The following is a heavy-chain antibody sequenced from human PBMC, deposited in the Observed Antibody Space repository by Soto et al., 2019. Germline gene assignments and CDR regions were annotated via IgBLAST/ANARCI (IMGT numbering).Heavy chain of an antibody. Sequence: QVQLVQSGAEVEKPGASVKVSCKASGYTFTNYAVHWVRQAPGQRLEWMGWINAGNGNTRYSQKFKGRVTITRDTSARTAYMELSSLRSEDKAVYYCARGHLAVVPVASWYYYMDVWGKGTTVTVSS. CDR2: INAGNGNT. J-gene: IGHJ6*03. V-gene: IGHV1-3*01. D-gene: IGHD2-2*01. CDR1: GYTFTNYA. CDR3: ARGHLAVVPVASWYYYMDV.